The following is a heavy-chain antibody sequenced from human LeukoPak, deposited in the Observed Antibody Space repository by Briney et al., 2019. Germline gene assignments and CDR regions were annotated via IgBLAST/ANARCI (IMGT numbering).Heavy chain of an antibody. J-gene: IGHJ4*02. V-gene: IGHV3-23*01. CDR2: ISGSGGST. Sequence: GGSLRLSCAASGFTFSSYAMSWVRQAPGKGLEWVSAISGSGGSTYYADSVKGRFTISRDNSKNTLYLQMDSLRADDTAVYYCAKDPGYGDYTSYYFDYWGQGTLVTVSS. CDR1: GFTFSSYA. CDR3: AKDPGYGDYTSYYFDY. D-gene: IGHD4-17*01.